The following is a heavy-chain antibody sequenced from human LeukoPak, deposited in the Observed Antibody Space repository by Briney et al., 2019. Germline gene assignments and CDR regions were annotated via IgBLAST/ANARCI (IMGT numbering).Heavy chain of an antibody. D-gene: IGHD5-18*01. CDR3: ARAGGYSYGSFDY. CDR2: IIPIFGTA. V-gene: IGHV1-69*05. J-gene: IGHJ4*02. Sequence: SVKVSCEASGGTFSSYAISWVRQAPGQGLEWMGRIIPIFGTANYAQKFQGRVTITTDESTSTAYMELSSLRSEDTAVYYCARAGGYSYGSFDYWGQGTLVTVSS. CDR1: GGTFSSYA.